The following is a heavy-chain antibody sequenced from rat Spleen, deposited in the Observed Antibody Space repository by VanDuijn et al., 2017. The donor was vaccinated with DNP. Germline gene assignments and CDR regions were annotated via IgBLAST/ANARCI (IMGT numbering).Heavy chain of an antibody. D-gene: IGHD1-2*01. V-gene: IGHV5S13*01. CDR2: ISTGVGIT. CDR1: GFTFSNHG. CDR3: VRHEDSSSHIYGFAY. Sequence: EVQLVESGGGLVQPGRSLTLSCAVSGFTFSNHGMAWVRQAPTKGLEWVASISTGVGITYYRDSVKGRFTISRDNAKNTQYLQMDSLRSEDTATYYCVRHEDSSSHIYGFAYWGQGTLVTVSS. J-gene: IGHJ3*01.